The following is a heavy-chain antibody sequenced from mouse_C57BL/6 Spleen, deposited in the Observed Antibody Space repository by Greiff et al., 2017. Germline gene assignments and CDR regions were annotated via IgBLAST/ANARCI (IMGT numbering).Heavy chain of an antibody. CDR2: IDPEDGET. Sequence: VHVKQSGAELVKPGASVKLSCTASGFNIKDYYMHWVKQRTEQGLEWIGRIDPEDGETKYAPKFQGKATITADTSSNTAYLQLSSLTSEDTADYYCEYYGSSNWYFDVWGTGTTVTVSS. V-gene: IGHV14-2*01. CDR1: GFNIKDYY. CDR3: EYYGSSNWYFDV. J-gene: IGHJ1*03. D-gene: IGHD1-1*01.